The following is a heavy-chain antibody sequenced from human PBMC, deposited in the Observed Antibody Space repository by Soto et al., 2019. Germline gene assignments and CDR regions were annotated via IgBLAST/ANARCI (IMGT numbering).Heavy chain of an antibody. Sequence: QVQLQESGPGLVKPSETLSLTCTVSGGSITNYYWSWIRQPPGKGLEWIGYIYYSGGTNYNPSLSSRNTISVDTSKDQFSLKLSSVTAADTAVYYCARVGCISTNCYFSSDGRGWFDPWGQGTLVTVSS. D-gene: IGHD2-2*01. J-gene: IGHJ5*02. V-gene: IGHV4-59*01. CDR1: GGSITNYY. CDR2: IYYSGGT. CDR3: ARVGCISTNCYFSSDGRGWFDP.